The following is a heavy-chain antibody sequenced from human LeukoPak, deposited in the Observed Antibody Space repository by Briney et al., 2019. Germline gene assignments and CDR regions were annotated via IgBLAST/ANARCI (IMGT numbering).Heavy chain of an antibody. D-gene: IGHD3-10*01. CDR2: IYNDGST. J-gene: IGHJ4*02. Sequence: GGSLRLSCAASGFSVSTDHMSWVRQAPGKGLEWVSIIYNDGSTYYADTVKGRFTISRDNSKNTVDLQVSSRRAEDTAVYYCARVWELSYDYWGQGTLVTVSS. CDR3: ARVWELSYDY. V-gene: IGHV3-53*01. CDR1: GFSVSTDH.